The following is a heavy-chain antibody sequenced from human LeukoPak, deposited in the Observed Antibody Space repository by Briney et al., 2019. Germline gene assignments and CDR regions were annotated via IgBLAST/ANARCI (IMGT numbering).Heavy chain of an antibody. D-gene: IGHD3-9*01. J-gene: IGHJ4*02. CDR1: GFTVSSNS. V-gene: IGHV3-53*01. CDR2: IYSGTI. Sequence: GGSLRLSCTVSGFTVSSNSMSWVRQAPGKGLEWVSFIYSGTIHYSDSVNGRFTISRDNYKNTLFLQMNSLRAEDTAVYYCATSRGDFDWTPPPAFDYWGQGTLVTVSS. CDR3: ATSRGDFDWTPPPAFDY.